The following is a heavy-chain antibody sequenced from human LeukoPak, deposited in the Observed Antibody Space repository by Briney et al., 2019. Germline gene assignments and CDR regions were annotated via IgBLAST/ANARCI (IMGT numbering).Heavy chain of an antibody. Sequence: ASVKVSCKASGYTFTNYGINWVRQAPGQGLEWTGWISTYNGNTNYAQKLQGRVAMTTDTSTSTAYMELRSLRSDDTAVYYCARDPITVTTWETLYYYYYMDVWGKGTTVTVSS. V-gene: IGHV1-18*01. CDR2: ISTYNGNT. J-gene: IGHJ6*03. CDR3: ARDPITVTTWETLYYYYYMDV. D-gene: IGHD4-17*01. CDR1: GYTFTNYG.